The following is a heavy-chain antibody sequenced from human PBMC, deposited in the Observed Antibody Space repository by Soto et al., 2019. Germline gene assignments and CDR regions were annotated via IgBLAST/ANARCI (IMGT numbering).Heavy chain of an antibody. V-gene: IGHV3-23*01. CDR1: GFTFSSYA. Sequence: GGSLRLSCAASGFTFSSYAMSWVRQAPGKGPEWVSAISGSGGSTYYADSVKGRFTISRDNSKNTLYLQMNSLRAEDTAVYYCAKSLAAAGAPLDYWGQGTLFTVSS. CDR2: ISGSGGST. J-gene: IGHJ4*02. D-gene: IGHD6-13*01. CDR3: AKSLAAAGAPLDY.